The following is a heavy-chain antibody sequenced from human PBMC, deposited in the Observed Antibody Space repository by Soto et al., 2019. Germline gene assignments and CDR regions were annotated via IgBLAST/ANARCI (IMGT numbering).Heavy chain of an antibody. CDR2: INHSGST. V-gene: IGHV4-34*01. CDR3: ARGLSRRGPAAMYYYYYMDV. J-gene: IGHJ6*03. CDR1: GGSFSGYY. D-gene: IGHD2-2*01. Sequence: SETLSLTCAVYGGSFSGYYWSWIRQPPGKGLEWIGEINHSGSTNYNPSLKSRVTISVDTSKNQFSLKLSSVTAADTAVYYCARGLSRRGPAAMYYYYYMDVWGKGTTVTVSS.